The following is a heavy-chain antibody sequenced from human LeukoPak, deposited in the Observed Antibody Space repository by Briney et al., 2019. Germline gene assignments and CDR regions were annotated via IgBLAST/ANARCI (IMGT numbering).Heavy chain of an antibody. CDR3: AAAHRGSSGPRRGY. CDR1: GFTFSSYT. Sequence: GGSLRLSCAASGFTFSSYTMNWVRQAPGKGLEWVSSISISSSYIYYVDSLKGRFTISRDNAKNSLYLQMNSLRAEDTAVYYCAAAHRGSSGPRRGYWGQGTLVTVSS. CDR2: ISISSSYI. J-gene: IGHJ4*02. V-gene: IGHV3-21*01. D-gene: IGHD6-25*01.